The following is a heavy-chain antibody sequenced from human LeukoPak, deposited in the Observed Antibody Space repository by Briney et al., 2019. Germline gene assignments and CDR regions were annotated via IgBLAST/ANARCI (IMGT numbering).Heavy chain of an antibody. V-gene: IGHV3-48*01. J-gene: IGHJ4*02. Sequence: GGSLRLSCAASGFTFSSYSMNWVRQAPGKGLEWVSYISSSSSTIYYANSVKGRFTISRDNAKNSLYLQMNSLRAEDTAVYYCARDPVDIAVAGTAFDYWGQGTLVTVSS. CDR3: ARDPVDIAVAGTAFDY. CDR1: GFTFSSYS. CDR2: ISSSSSTI. D-gene: IGHD6-19*01.